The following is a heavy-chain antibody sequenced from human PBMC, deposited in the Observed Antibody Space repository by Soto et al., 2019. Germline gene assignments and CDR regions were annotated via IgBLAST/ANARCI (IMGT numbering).Heavy chain of an antibody. CDR2: IIPIFGTP. CDR3: ARDSEMTRIEFGALGV. D-gene: IGHD3-10*01. Sequence: QVHLVQSGAEVKKPGSSVKVSCKVSGGTFNSYGISWVRQAPGQGLEWMGGIIPIFGTPIYAQKFQGRVTISADKSTSTAYMEVTSLRSEDAAVYFCARDSEMTRIEFGALGVGGQGTKVTVS. V-gene: IGHV1-69*06. CDR1: GGTFNSYG. J-gene: IGHJ3*01.